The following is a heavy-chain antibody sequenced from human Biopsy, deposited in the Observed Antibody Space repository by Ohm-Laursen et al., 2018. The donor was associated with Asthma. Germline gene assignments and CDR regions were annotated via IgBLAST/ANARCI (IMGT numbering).Heavy chain of an antibody. CDR3: VKDTVEDRGGYYTFDV. CDR1: GFTFGDYW. V-gene: IGHV3-7*01. Sequence: SLRLSCAASGFTFGDYWMSWVRQDPGKGLEWVTNIKHDGSEKNHVDSLKGRFTISRDNAKNSLYLQMNSLRAEDTAVYYCVKDTVEDRGGYYTFDVWGQGTKVTVSS. D-gene: IGHD3-22*01. CDR2: IKHDGSEK. J-gene: IGHJ3*01.